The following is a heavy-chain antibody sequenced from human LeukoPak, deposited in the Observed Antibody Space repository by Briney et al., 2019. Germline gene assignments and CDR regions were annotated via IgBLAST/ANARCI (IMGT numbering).Heavy chain of an antibody. D-gene: IGHD7-27*01. CDR2: ISSTGTDN. J-gene: IGHJ5*02. V-gene: IGHV3-21*06. CDR1: GFSFSSYS. CDR3: ARQGRSYINPNRGWFDP. Sequence: GGSLRLSCEASGFSFSSYSMNWVRQAPGKGLEWVSSISSTGTDNTYADSVTGRFTVSRDNPKNSVFLQMNSLRAEDTAVYFCARQGRSYINPNRGWFDPWGQGTLVIVSS.